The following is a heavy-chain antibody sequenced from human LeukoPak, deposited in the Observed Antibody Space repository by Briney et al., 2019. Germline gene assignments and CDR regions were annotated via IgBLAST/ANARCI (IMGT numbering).Heavy chain of an antibody. V-gene: IGHV4-39*07. CDR2: IYFSGNI. CDR3: ARDSGSYYVSIEDY. CDR1: GGSISSTYYY. D-gene: IGHD1-26*01. J-gene: IGHJ4*02. Sequence: SETLSLTCSVSGGSISSTYYYWGWIRQPPGKGLEWIGSIYFSGNIYYNPSLKSRVTISVDTSENHFSLRLSSVTAADTAVYYCARDSGSYYVSIEDYWGQGTLVTVSS.